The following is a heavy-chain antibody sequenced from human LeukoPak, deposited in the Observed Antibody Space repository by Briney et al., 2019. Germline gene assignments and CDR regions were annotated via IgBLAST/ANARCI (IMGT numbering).Heavy chain of an antibody. V-gene: IGHV3-7*01. CDR2: IKEDGSER. J-gene: IGHJ4*02. CDR1: GFTFSSYW. D-gene: IGHD2-15*01. Sequence: GGSLRLSCAASGFTFSSYWMNWVRQAPGKGLEWVANIKEDGSERYYVDSVKGRFTISRDNARNSLYLQMNSLRAEDTAVYHCATWWAGGDYWGQGTLVTVSS. CDR3: ATWWAGGDY.